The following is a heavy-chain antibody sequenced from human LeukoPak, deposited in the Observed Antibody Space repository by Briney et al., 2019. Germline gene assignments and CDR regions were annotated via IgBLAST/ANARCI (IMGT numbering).Heavy chain of an antibody. Sequence: GGSLRLSCAASGFTFSSYSMNWVRQAPGKGLEWVSSISSSSSYIYYADSVKGRFTISRDNAKNSLYLQMNSLRAEDTAVYYCARARYTAMVHPDYWGQGTLVTVSS. CDR3: ARARYTAMVHPDY. CDR2: ISSSSSYI. V-gene: IGHV3-21*01. D-gene: IGHD5-18*01. J-gene: IGHJ4*02. CDR1: GFTFSSYS.